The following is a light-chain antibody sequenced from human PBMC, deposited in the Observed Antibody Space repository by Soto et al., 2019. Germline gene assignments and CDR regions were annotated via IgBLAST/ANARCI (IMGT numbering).Light chain of an antibody. V-gene: IGLV2-14*01. CDR3: QCYDSSLSGSL. CDR2: EVS. Sequence: QSALTQPASVSGSPGQSITISCTGTSSDVGGYNYVSWYQQHPGKAPKVMIYEVSNRPSGVSNRFSGSKSGNTASLTISGLQAEDEADYYCQCYDSSLSGSLFGGGTKVTVL. J-gene: IGLJ2*01. CDR1: SSDVGGYNY.